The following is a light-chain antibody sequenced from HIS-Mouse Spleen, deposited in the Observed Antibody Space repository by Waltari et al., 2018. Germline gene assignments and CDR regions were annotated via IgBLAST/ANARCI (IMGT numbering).Light chain of an antibody. CDR2: DVS. CDR3: CSYAGSYRV. V-gene: IGLV2-11*01. CDR1: SSDDGGYNY. Sequence: QSALTQPRSVSGSPGQSVTISCTGTSSDDGGYNYVSWYQQHPGKAPKLMIYDVSKRPSGVPVRFSGSKSGNTASLTISGLQAEDEADYYCCSYAGSYRVFGTGTKVTVL. J-gene: IGLJ1*01.